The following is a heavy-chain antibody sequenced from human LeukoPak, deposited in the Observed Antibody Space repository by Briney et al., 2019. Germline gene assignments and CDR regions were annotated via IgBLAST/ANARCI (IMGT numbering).Heavy chain of an antibody. V-gene: IGHV1-8*03. D-gene: IGHD6-6*01. CDR3: ARARSIAARPYYYYMDV. CDR1: GYTFTSYD. J-gene: IGHJ6*03. CDR2: MNPNSGNT. Sequence: GASVKVSCKASGYTFTSYDINWVRQATGQGLEWMGWMNPNSGNTGYAQKFQGRVTITRNTSISTAYMELSSLRSEDTAVYYCARARSIAARPYYYYMDVWGKGTTVTVSS.